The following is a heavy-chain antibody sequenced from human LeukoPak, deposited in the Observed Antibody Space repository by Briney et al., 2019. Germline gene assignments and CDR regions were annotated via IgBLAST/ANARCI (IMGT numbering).Heavy chain of an antibody. CDR2: INHSGST. Sequence: SETLSLTCAVYGGSFSGYYWSWIRQPPGKGLEWIGEINHSGSTNYNPSLKSRVTISVDTSKSQFPLKLSSVTAADTAVYYCARRRISMDVWGKGTTVTISS. CDR1: GGSFSGYY. V-gene: IGHV4-34*01. D-gene: IGHD2-15*01. J-gene: IGHJ6*03. CDR3: ARRRISMDV.